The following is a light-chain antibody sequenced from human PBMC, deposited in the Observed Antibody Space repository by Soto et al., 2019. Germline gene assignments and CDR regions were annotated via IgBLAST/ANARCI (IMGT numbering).Light chain of an antibody. Sequence: QSALTQPASVSGSPGQSITISCTGASSDVGSYNLVSWYHQHPGKAPKLMIYEVSKRPSGVSNRFSGSKSGNTASLTISGLQAEDDADYYCCSYAGSSSFYVFGTGTKLTVL. CDR2: EVS. V-gene: IGLV2-23*02. CDR3: CSYAGSSSFYV. CDR1: SSDVGSYNL. J-gene: IGLJ1*01.